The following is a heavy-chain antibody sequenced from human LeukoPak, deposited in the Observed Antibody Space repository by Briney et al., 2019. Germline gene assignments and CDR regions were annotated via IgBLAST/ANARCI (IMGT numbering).Heavy chain of an antibody. D-gene: IGHD3-3*01. CDR1: GFTFSSYS. CDR2: ISSSSSTI. CDR3: ATKPHGITIFGVVIP. J-gene: IGHJ5*02. Sequence: GGSLRLSCAASGFTFSSYSMNWVRQAPGKGLEWVSYISSSSSTIYYADSVKGRFTISRDNAKNSLYLQMNSLRAEDTAVYYCATKPHGITIFGVVIPWGQGTLVTVSS. V-gene: IGHV3-48*01.